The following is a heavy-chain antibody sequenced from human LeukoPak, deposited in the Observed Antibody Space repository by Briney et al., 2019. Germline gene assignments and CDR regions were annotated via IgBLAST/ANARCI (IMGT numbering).Heavy chain of an antibody. Sequence: SVKVSCKASGGTFSSYAISWVRQAPGQGLEWMGGIIPIFGTADYAQKFQGRVTITADEFTSTAYMELSSLRSEDTAVYYCALVLRHGRPAAAPHTYYYYYMDVWGKGTTVTISS. CDR1: GGTFSSYA. V-gene: IGHV1-69*01. CDR3: ALVLRHGRPAAAPHTYYYYYMDV. CDR2: IIPIFGTA. D-gene: IGHD2-2*01. J-gene: IGHJ6*03.